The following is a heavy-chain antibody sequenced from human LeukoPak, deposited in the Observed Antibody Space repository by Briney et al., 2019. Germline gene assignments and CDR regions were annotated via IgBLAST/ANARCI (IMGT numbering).Heavy chain of an antibody. Sequence: PSETLSLTCTVSGGYISTYYWNWIRQPAGKGLEWIGRIYTSGSTNYNPSLKSRVTMSVDTSKNQFSLKLSSVTAADTAVYYCARSSNSPSLPNDYWGQGTLVTVSS. CDR2: IYTSGST. J-gene: IGHJ4*02. CDR3: ARSSNSPSLPNDY. V-gene: IGHV4-4*07. CDR1: GGYISTYY. D-gene: IGHD6-6*01.